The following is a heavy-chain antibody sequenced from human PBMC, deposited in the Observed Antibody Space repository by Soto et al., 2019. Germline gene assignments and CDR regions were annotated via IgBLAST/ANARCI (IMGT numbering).Heavy chain of an antibody. D-gene: IGHD2-15*01. J-gene: IGHJ6*04. CDR3: TTDTCRDGRCTGWVV. CDR2: IKSKRDGGTT. V-gene: IGHV3-15*01. CDR1: GFTFSNAW. Sequence: EVQLVESGGGLVKPGGSLRLSCAASGFTFSNAWMSWVRQAPGKGLEWVGRIKSKRDGGTTDYAAPVKDRFTISRDDAKNTLYLQVSSLKTEDTAVYYCTTDTCRDGRCTGWVVWGKGTTVTVSS.